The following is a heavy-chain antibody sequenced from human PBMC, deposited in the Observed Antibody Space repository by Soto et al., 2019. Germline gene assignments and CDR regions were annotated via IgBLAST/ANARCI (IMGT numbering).Heavy chain of an antibody. Sequence: GGSLRLSCGASGFTFRTYWLSWVRQVPGKGLEWVANINQDGSEKNYVDSVKGRFTISRDNAKNSLYLQMSSLRAEDTALYYCARDGSTSWYSYDYHGMDVWGQGTTVTVSS. D-gene: IGHD5-18*01. CDR3: ARDGSTSWYSYDYHGMDV. V-gene: IGHV3-7*05. J-gene: IGHJ6*02. CDR2: INQDGSEK. CDR1: GFTFRTYW.